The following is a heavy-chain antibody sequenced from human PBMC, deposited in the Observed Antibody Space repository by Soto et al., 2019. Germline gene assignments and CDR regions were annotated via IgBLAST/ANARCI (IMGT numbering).Heavy chain of an antibody. CDR2: IYSAGNT. Sequence: EVQLVESGGDLVQPGGSLRLSCAASGFTVSSNYMSWVRQAPGKGLEWISIIYSAGNTYYADSVKGRFTISRDNSKNTLYLQMNSLGAEDTAVYYCARDFVVGGPTINYYYVMYVWGQGTIVTVSS. J-gene: IGHJ6*02. CDR1: GFTVSSNY. D-gene: IGHD1-26*01. V-gene: IGHV3-66*01. CDR3: ARDFVVGGPTINYYYVMYV.